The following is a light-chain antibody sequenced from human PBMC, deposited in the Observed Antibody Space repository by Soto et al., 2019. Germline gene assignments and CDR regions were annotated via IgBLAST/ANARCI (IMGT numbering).Light chain of an antibody. Sequence: DIQLTQTPSTLSASIGDRVTITCRASQSLSGWLAWYQQTPGKAPKLLISDAFRLESGVPSRFRGSGSGTEFSLTISSLQPGDSATFYCQQHASSPWTFGRGTKV. CDR1: QSLSGW. CDR2: DAF. V-gene: IGKV1-5*01. J-gene: IGKJ1*01. CDR3: QQHASSPWT.